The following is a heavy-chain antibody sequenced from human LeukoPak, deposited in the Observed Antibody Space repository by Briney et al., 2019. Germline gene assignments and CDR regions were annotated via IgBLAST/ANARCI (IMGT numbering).Heavy chain of an antibody. J-gene: IGHJ4*02. Sequence: SETLCLTCAVYGVSFSGYYWSWIRQPPGKGLEWIGEINHSGSTNYNPSLKSRVTISVDTSKNQFSLKLSSVTAADTAVYYCARALGGYYDSSGYGLWGQGTLVTVSS. CDR2: INHSGST. D-gene: IGHD3-22*01. CDR1: GVSFSGYY. CDR3: ARALGGYYDSSGYGL. V-gene: IGHV4-34*01.